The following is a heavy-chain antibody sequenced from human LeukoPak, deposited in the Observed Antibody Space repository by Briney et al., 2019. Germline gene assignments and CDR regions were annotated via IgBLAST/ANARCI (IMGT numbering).Heavy chain of an antibody. CDR3: AREGFWGGYLVIDP. CDR1: GGSISSYY. Sequence: PSETLSLTCTVSGGSISSYYWSWIRQPAGKGLEWIGRIYTRGSTNYNPSLKSRVTMSVDTSKNQFSLKLSSVTAADTAVYYCAREGFWGGYLVIDPWGQGTLVTVSS. J-gene: IGHJ5*02. D-gene: IGHD3-3*01. CDR2: IYTRGST. V-gene: IGHV4-4*07.